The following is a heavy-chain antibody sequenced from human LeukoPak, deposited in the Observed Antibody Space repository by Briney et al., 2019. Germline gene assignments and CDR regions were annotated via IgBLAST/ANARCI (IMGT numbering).Heavy chain of an antibody. Sequence: ASVKVSCKASGYTFTSYYMHWVRQAPGQGLEWMGIINPSGGSTSYAQKFRGRVTMTRDMSTSTVYMELSSLRSDDTAVHYCARGVAGVYFYYYMDVWGKGTTVTVSS. V-gene: IGHV1-46*01. J-gene: IGHJ6*03. CDR2: INPSGGST. CDR1: GYTFTSYY. CDR3: ARGVAGVYFYYYMDV. D-gene: IGHD1-14*01.